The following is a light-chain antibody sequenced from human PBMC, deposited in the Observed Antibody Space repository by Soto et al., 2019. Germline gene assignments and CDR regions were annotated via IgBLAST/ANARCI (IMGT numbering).Light chain of an antibody. V-gene: IGKV2-24*01. CDR3: MQGLQTPNT. CDR1: QSPVHSDGNTY. CDR2: LAS. J-gene: IGKJ5*01. Sequence: DVVMTQTPLSSPVTLGQPASISCRSSQSPVHSDGNTYLSWLQQRPGQPPRLLIYLASNRASGVPDRFSGSGSGTYFTLRISRVEAEDVGLYYCMQGLQTPNTFGQGTRLEIK.